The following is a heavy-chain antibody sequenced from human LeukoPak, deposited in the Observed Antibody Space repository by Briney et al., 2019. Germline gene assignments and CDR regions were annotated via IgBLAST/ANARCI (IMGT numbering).Heavy chain of an antibody. Sequence: PGGSLRLSCAASGFTVSSNYMSWVRQAPGKGLEWVSVIYSGGTTYYAYSVKGRFTISRDNSKNTLYLQMNSLRAEDTAVYYCARDPTIPHDALDIWGQGTMVTVSS. V-gene: IGHV3-53*01. CDR3: ARDPTIPHDALDI. J-gene: IGHJ3*02. CDR2: IYSGGTT. CDR1: GFTVSSNY. D-gene: IGHD1-26*01.